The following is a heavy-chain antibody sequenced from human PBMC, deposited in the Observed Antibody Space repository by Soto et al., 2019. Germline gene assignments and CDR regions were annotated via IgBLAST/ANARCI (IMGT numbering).Heavy chain of an antibody. CDR1: GFTFEDYA. Sequence: GGSLRLSCTASGFTFEDYALNWFRQAPGGGLQWVGFMASKSYGGTTHYAATLLGRFTMSRDDSRSIAYLQMNSLEPEDTGIYYFSCALGVVVGTWYFYYGGPGTLVTVSS. D-gene: IGHD3-3*01. CDR2: MASKSYGGTT. CDR3: SCALGVVVGTWYFYY. V-gene: IGHV3-49*03. J-gene: IGHJ4*02.